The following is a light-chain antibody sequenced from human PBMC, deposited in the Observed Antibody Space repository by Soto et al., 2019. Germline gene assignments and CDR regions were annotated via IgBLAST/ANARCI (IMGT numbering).Light chain of an antibody. CDR3: QQYASSPLT. CDR2: DAS. CDR1: QSVTTN. Sequence: EIQMSQSPSTLAVSPGERATLSCRASQSVTTNLAWYQQKPGQAPRLLIYDASSRATGIPDRFSGSGSGTDFTLTISRLQPEDFAVYYCQQYASSPLTFGGGTKVDIK. V-gene: IGKV3-20*01. J-gene: IGKJ4*01.